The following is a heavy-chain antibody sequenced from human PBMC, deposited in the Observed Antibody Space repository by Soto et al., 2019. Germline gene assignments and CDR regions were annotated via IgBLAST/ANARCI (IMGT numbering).Heavy chain of an antibody. CDR2: INHSGST. CDR1: GGSFSGYY. J-gene: IGHJ5*02. V-gene: IGHV4-34*01. D-gene: IGHD2-8*01. Sequence: PSETLSLTCAVYGGSFSGYYWSWIRQPPGKGLEWIGEINHSGSTNYNPSLKSRVTISVDTSKNQFSLKLSSVTAADTAVYYCARATRRVHIVPPLGYNWFDPWGQGTLVIVSS. CDR3: ARATRRVHIVPPLGYNWFDP.